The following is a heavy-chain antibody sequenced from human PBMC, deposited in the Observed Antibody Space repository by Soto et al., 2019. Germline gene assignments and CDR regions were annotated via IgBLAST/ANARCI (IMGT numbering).Heavy chain of an antibody. CDR2: IYWDDDK. CDR3: AHAPGIAVTTNWFDP. D-gene: IGHD6-19*01. CDR1: GFSLSSSEVG. Sequence: SGPTLVNPTQTLTLTCTFSGFSLSSSEVGVGWIRQPPGKALQWLALIYWDDDKRYSPSLKSRLTITKDTSKNQVVLTMTNMDPVDTATYYCAHAPGIAVTTNWFDPWGQGILVTVSS. J-gene: IGHJ5*02. V-gene: IGHV2-5*02.